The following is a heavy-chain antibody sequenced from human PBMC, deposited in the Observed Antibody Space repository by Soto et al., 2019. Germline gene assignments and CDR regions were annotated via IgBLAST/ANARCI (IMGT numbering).Heavy chain of an antibody. CDR2: ISYDGSKK. Sequence: LRRSCAPPGVTFGTYAMHWVRQDPGKGLEWVAVISYDGSKKYYADSVKGRFTISRDNSKNTLYLQMNSLRAEDTAVYYCAKPLFIVLVATAADYWGQGTLVTVSS. D-gene: IGHD2-2*01. CDR3: AKPLFIVLVATAADY. CDR1: GVTFGTYA. V-gene: IGHV3-30*18. J-gene: IGHJ4*02.